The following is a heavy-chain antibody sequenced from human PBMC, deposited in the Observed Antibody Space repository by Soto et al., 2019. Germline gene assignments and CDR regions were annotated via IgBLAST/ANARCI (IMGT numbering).Heavy chain of an antibody. CDR1: GFTFSTYA. J-gene: IGHJ3*02. D-gene: IGHD3-9*01. V-gene: IGHV3-21*01. Sequence: EVQLVESGGGLVKPGGSLRLSCAASGFTFSTYAMIWVRQAPGKGLEWVSSISSSSSYIYYADSVKGRFTISRDNAKNSLYLQMSSLRAEDTAVYYCARGRSLTGAFDIWGQGTMVTVAS. CDR3: ARGRSLTGAFDI. CDR2: ISSSSSYI.